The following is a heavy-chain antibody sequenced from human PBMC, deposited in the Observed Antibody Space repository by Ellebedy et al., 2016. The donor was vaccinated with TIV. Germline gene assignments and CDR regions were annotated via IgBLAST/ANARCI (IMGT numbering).Heavy chain of an antibody. CDR3: ARLGYSYGWGGNYYMDV. V-gene: IGHV3-7*01. CDR1: GFTFSSYW. CDR2: IKQDGSEK. D-gene: IGHD5-18*01. Sequence: GESLKISXAASGFTFSSYWMSWVRQAPGKGLEWVANIKQDGSEKYYVDSVKGRFTISRDNAKNSLYLQMNSLRAEDTAVYYCARLGYSYGWGGNYYMDVWGKGTTVTVSS. J-gene: IGHJ6*03.